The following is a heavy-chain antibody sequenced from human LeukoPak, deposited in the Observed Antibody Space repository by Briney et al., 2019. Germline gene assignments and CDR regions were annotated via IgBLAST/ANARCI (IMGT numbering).Heavy chain of an antibody. V-gene: IGHV3-9*03. CDR1: GFTFKDYA. Sequence: GGSLRHSCAASGFTFKDYAMTWVGKAPGKALGWVPGISWNSGSIGYADSVKGRFTISRDNAKNSLYLQMNSLRAEDMALYYCAKGYCSSTSCYPFDYWGQGTLVTVSS. D-gene: IGHD2-2*01. CDR3: AKGYCSSTSCYPFDY. J-gene: IGHJ4*02. CDR2: ISWNSGSI.